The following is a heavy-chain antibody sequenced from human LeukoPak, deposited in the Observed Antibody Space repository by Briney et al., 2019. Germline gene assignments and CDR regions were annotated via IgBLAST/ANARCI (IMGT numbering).Heavy chain of an antibody. CDR3: ARRGSGSAPHPPYYYYMDV. D-gene: IGHD3-10*01. CDR1: GYSFTGHY. V-gene: IGHV1-46*01. CDR2: INPRGMST. Sequence: ASVKVSCKSSGYSFTGHYMHWVRQAPGQGLEWMGVINPRGMSTIYAEKFQGRVTMTTDTSTSTAYMELRRLRSEDTAVYYCARRGSGSAPHPPYYYYMDVWGKGTTVTISS. J-gene: IGHJ6*03.